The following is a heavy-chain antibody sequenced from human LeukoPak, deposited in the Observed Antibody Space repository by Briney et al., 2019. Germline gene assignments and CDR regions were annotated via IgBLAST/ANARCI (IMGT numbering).Heavy chain of an antibody. D-gene: IGHD6-19*01. CDR1: GYTFTSYD. CDR2: MNPNSGNT. Sequence: GASVKVSCKASGYTFTSYDINWVRQATGQGLEWMGWMNPNSGNTGYAQKFQGRVTMTRNTSISTAYMELSSLRSEDTAVYYCARAYSSGWPYDHWGQGTLVTVSS. CDR3: ARAYSSGWPYDH. J-gene: IGHJ4*02. V-gene: IGHV1-8*01.